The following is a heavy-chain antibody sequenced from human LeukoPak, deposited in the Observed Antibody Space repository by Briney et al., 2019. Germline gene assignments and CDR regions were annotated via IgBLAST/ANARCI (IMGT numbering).Heavy chain of an antibody. CDR3: AKVGYDSSGYHYYFDY. CDR2: ISWNSGSI. Sequence: GGSLRLSCAASGFTFNDYAMHWVRQAPGKGLERVSGISWNSGSIGYADSVKGRFTISRDNAKNSLYLQMNSLRAEDTALYYCAKVGYDSSGYHYYFDYWGQGTLVTVSS. CDR1: GFTFNDYA. V-gene: IGHV3-9*01. J-gene: IGHJ4*02. D-gene: IGHD3-22*01.